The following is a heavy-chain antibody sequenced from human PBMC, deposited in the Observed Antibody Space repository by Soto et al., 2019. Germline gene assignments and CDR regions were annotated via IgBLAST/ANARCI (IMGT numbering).Heavy chain of an antibody. J-gene: IGHJ6*03. CDR1: GFTFSSYW. Sequence: PGGSLRLSCVASGFTFSSYWMTWLRLAPGTGLEWVATIRQDGNEKHHVDNVKGHFANYRDNVENSLYLKINSQRPDDTAVYYCVRGCGRAVCPYYLDVWGKGTTVTVSS. D-gene: IGHD2-15*01. V-gene: IGHV3-7*01. CDR2: IRQDGNEK. CDR3: VRGCGRAVCPYYLDV.